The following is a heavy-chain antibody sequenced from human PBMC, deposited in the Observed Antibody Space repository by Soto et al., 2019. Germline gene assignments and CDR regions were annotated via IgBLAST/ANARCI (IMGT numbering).Heavy chain of an antibody. V-gene: IGHV4-30-4*08. J-gene: IGHJ4*02. CDR2: IYYSGST. Sequence: WSWIRKPPGKGLEWIGYIYYSGSTYYNPSLKSRVTISVDTSKNQFSLKLSSVTAADTAVYYCAREKAYDSSGYYFDYWGQGTLVTVSS. D-gene: IGHD3-22*01. CDR3: AREKAYDSSGYYFDY.